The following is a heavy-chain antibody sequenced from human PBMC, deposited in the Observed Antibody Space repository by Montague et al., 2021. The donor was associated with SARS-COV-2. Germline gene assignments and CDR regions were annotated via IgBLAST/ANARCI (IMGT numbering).Heavy chain of an antibody. Sequence: GKTYYNPSLKSRVTISVDTSKDQFSLNLNSVTVADTAIYFCARPASGIGNAFDVWGQGTMVNVSS. CDR2: GKT. D-gene: IGHD3-10*01. V-gene: IGHV4-39*01. CDR3: ARPASGIGNAFDV. J-gene: IGHJ3*01.